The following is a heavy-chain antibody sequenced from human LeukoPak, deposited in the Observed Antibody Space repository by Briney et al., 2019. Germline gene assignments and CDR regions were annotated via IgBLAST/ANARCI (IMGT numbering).Heavy chain of an antibody. J-gene: IGHJ4*02. CDR1: GFTFSSYS. CDR3: AKDLGYSSGFGFDY. D-gene: IGHD6-19*01. V-gene: IGHV3-23*01. CDR2: ISGSGGST. Sequence: GGSLRLSCAASGFTFSSYSMNWVRQAPGKGLEWVSAISGSGGSTYYADSVKGRFTISRDNSKNTLYLQMNSLRAEDTAVYYCAKDLGYSSGFGFDYWGQGTLVTVSS.